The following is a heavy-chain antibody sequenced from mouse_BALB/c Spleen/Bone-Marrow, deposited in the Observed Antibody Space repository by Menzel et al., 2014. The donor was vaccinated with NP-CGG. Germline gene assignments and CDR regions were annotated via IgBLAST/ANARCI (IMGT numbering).Heavy chain of an antibody. CDR1: GYAFSAYW. Sequence: QVQLQQPGAELVRPGSSVKISCKASGYAFSAYWTNWVKQRPGQGLEWIGQIYPGDGDTNYNGKFKGKATLTADKSSSTAYMQLSSLTSEDSAVYFCTRSTATFDYWGQGTTLTVSS. J-gene: IGHJ2*01. D-gene: IGHD1-2*01. CDR2: IYPGDGDT. CDR3: TRSTATFDY. V-gene: IGHV1-80*01.